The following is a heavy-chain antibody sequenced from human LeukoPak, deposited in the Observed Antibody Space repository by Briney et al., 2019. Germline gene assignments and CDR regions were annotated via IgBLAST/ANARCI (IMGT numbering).Heavy chain of an antibody. CDR3: AKSLHYGGNPIFDY. CDR1: GGSISSYY. J-gene: IGHJ4*02. D-gene: IGHD4-23*01. V-gene: IGHV4-59*01. CDR2: IYYSGST. Sequence: PSETLSLTCTVSGGSISSYYWSWIRQPPGKGLEWIGYIYYSGSTNYNPSLKSRVTISVDTSKNQFSLKLSSVTAADTAVYYCAKSLHYGGNPIFDYWGQGTLVTVSS.